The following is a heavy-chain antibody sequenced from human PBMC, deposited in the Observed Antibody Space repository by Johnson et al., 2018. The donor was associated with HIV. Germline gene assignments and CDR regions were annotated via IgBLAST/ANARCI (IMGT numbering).Heavy chain of an antibody. Sequence: QVQLVESGGGVVQPGRSLRLSCAASGFTFSTYAMHWVRQAPGKGLEWVAVISYDGNNTYNADSVKGRFTISRDNSRNTLYVHMNSLRAEDTAVYYCARGKAWIQRWDDAFDIWGQGTMVTISS. CDR1: GFTFSTYA. V-gene: IGHV3-30-3*01. CDR3: ARGKAWIQRWDDAFDI. CDR2: ISYDGNNT. D-gene: IGHD5-18*01. J-gene: IGHJ3*02.